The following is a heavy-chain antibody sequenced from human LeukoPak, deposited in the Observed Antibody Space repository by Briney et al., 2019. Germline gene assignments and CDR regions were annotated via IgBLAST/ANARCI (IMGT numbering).Heavy chain of an antibody. CDR1: GGSISSYY. J-gene: IGHJ4*02. Sequence: PSETLSLTCTVSGGSISSYYWSWIRQPAGKGLEWIGRIYTSGSTNYNASLKSRVSMSVDTFKNQFSPKLSSVTAADTAVFYCARENSGSYREFDYWGQGTLVTVSS. CDR2: IYTSGST. D-gene: IGHD1-26*01. V-gene: IGHV4-4*07. CDR3: ARENSGSYREFDY.